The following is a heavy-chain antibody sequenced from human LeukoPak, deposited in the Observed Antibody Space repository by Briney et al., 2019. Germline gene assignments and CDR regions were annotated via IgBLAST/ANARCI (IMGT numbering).Heavy chain of an antibody. CDR1: GYTFTSYG. CDR2: INPNSGGT. CDR3: ARGRYFDWLFDY. J-gene: IGHJ4*02. Sequence: GASVKVSCKASGYTFTSYGISWVRQAPGQGLEWMGWINPNSGGTNYAQKFQGRVTMTRDTSISTAYMELSRLRSDDTAVYYCARGRYFDWLFDYWGQGTLVTVSS. V-gene: IGHV1-2*02. D-gene: IGHD3-9*01.